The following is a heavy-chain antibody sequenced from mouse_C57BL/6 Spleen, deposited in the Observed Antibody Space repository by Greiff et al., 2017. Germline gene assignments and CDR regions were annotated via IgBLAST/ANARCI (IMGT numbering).Heavy chain of an antibody. CDR3: SPYGDDSYYAMDY. CDR1: GFSLTSYG. V-gene: IGHV2-3*01. D-gene: IGHD2-2*01. Sequence: QVQLMESGPGLVAPSQSLSITCTVSGFSLTSYGVSWVRQPPGKGLEWLGVIWGDGSTDYHSAPISRLSISKDNSKSKVFLKLNRLQTEDAATYYCSPYGDDSYYAMDYWGQGTSVTVSS. J-gene: IGHJ4*01. CDR2: IWGDGST.